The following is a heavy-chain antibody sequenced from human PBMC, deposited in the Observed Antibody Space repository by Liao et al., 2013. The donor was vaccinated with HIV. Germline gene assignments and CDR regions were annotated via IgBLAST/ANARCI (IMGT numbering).Heavy chain of an antibody. V-gene: IGHV4-61*02. CDR1: GGSISSGSYY. J-gene: IGHJ3*02. CDR3: ARDRMSTIRTFDM. Sequence: QVQLQESGPGLVKPSQTLSLTCTVSGGSISSGSYYWSWIRQPAGKGLEWIGRIYTSGSTNYNPSLKSRVTISVDTSKNQFSLKLTSVTAADTAVYYCARDRMSTIRTFDMWGQGTMVIVSS. D-gene: IGHD5-24*01. CDR2: IYTSGST.